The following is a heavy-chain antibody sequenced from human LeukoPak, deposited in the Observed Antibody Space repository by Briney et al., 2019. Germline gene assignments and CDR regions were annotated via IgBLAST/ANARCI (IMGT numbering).Heavy chain of an antibody. V-gene: IGHV3-9*01. D-gene: IGHD1-14*01. J-gene: IGHJ6*02. CDR3: AKDIRSYYYGMDV. CDR1: GFTFDDYA. CDR2: ISWNSGSI. Sequence: PGGSLRLSCAASGFTFDDYAMHWVRQASGKGLEWVSGISWNSGSIGYADSVKGRFTISRDNAKNSLYLQMNSLRAEDTALYYCAKDIRSYYYGMDVWGQGTTVTVSS.